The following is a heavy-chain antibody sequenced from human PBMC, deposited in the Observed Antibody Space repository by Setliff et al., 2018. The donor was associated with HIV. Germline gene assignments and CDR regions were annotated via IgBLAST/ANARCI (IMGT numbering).Heavy chain of an antibody. CDR2: ISAYNGNT. J-gene: IGHJ3*02. Sequence: GASVKVSCKASGYTFTSYGISWVRQAPGQGLEWMGWISAYNGNTNYAQKLQGRVTITRDTSASTAYMELSSLRSEDTAVYYCAIGSSSWYLQTDAFDIWGQGTMVTVSS. D-gene: IGHD6-13*01. V-gene: IGHV1-18*01. CDR3: AIGSSSWYLQTDAFDI. CDR1: GYTFTSYG.